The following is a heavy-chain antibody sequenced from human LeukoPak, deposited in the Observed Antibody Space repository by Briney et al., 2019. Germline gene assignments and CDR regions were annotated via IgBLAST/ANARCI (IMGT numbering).Heavy chain of an antibody. Sequence: PEGSLRLSCAASGFIFSSYGMHWVRQAPGKGLEWVSSIRQSGDITYYADSVKGRFTISRDNSKNTLSLQMNSLSREDTAIYYCVRRGGSDGWGAFDIWGQGTVVTVSS. CDR3: VRRGGSDGWGAFDI. V-gene: IGHV3-23*01. J-gene: IGHJ3*02. CDR1: GFIFSSYG. D-gene: IGHD5-24*01. CDR2: IRQSGDIT.